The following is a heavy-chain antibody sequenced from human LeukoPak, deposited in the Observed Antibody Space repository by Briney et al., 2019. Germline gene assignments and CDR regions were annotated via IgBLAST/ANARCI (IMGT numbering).Heavy chain of an antibody. CDR2: IYYSGST. CDR3: ARTSRDSSNYLDYFDY. D-gene: IGHD4-11*01. CDR1: GGSISSYY. V-gene: IGHV4-59*01. Sequence: SETLSLTCTVSGGSISSYYWSWIRQPPGKGLEWLGYIYYSGSTNYNPSLKSRVTISVDTSKNQFSLKLSSVTAADTAVYYCARTSRDSSNYLDYFDYWGQGTLVTVSS. J-gene: IGHJ4*02.